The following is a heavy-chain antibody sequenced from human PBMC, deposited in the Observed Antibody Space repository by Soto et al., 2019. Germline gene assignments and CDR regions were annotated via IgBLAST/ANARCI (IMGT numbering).Heavy chain of an antibody. CDR2: ISAYNGNT. Sequence: GASVKVSCKASGYTFTSYGISWVRQAPGQGLEWMGWISAYNGNTNYAQKLQGRVTMTTDTSTSTAYMELRSLRSDDTAVYYCARVKAGGYYLSQFDYWGQGTLVTVSS. V-gene: IGHV1-18*04. J-gene: IGHJ4*02. D-gene: IGHD3-22*01. CDR1: GYTFTSYG. CDR3: ARVKAGGYYLSQFDY.